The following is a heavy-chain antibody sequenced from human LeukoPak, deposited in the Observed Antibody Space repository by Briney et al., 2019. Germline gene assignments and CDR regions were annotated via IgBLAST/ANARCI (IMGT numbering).Heavy chain of an antibody. D-gene: IGHD5-18*01. CDR1: GFIFSNYN. Sequence: GGSLRLSCAASGFIFSNYNMNWVRQAPGKGLGWVSSISTSSSYILYAGSVKGRFIMSRDNAKSSLYLQMNSLRAEDTAVYYCARQSAEGHSYGYVGYYWGQGTLVTVSS. J-gene: IGHJ4*02. CDR2: ISTSSSYI. CDR3: ARQSAEGHSYGYVGYY. V-gene: IGHV3-21*01.